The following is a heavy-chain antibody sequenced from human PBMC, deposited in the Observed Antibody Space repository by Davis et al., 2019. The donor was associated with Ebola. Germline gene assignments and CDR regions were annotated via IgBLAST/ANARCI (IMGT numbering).Heavy chain of an antibody. J-gene: IGHJ6*03. Sequence: ASVKVSCKASGYTFTSYDINWVRQATGQGLEWMGWMNPNSGNTGYAQKLQGRVTMTRDTSTSTAYMELRSLRSDDTAVYYCARAGTLDYMDVWGKGTTVTVSS. V-gene: IGHV1-8*01. CDR3: ARAGTLDYMDV. CDR2: MNPNSGNT. CDR1: GYTFTSYD.